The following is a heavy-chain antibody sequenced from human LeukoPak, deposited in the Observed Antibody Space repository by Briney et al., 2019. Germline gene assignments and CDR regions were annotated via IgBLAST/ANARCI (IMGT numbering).Heavy chain of an antibody. CDR2: IYYSGST. CDR3: ARGGHNPNYYYYGMDV. CDR1: GGSISSCY. V-gene: IGHV4-59*01. J-gene: IGHJ6*02. Sequence: SETLSLTCTVSGGSISSCYWSWIRQPPGKGLEWIGYIYYSGSTNYNPSLKSRVTISVDTSKNQFSLKLSSVTAADTAVYYCARGGHNPNYYYYGMDVWGQGTTVTVSS.